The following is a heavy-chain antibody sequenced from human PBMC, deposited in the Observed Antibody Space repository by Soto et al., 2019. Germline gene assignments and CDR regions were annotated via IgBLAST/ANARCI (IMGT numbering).Heavy chain of an antibody. CDR2: INPSGGST. D-gene: IGHD3-10*01. V-gene: IGHV1-46*01. CDR3: LLWFGELLDY. Sequence: ASVKVSCKASGYTFTSYYMHWLRQAPGQGLEWMGIINPSGGSTSYAQKFQGRVTMTRDTSTSTVYMELSSLRSEDTAVYYCLLWFGELLDYWGQGTLVTVSS. CDR1: GYTFTSYY. J-gene: IGHJ4*02.